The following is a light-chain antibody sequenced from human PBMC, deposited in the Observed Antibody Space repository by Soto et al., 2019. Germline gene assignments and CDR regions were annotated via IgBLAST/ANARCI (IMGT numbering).Light chain of an antibody. CDR1: QIISNNY. V-gene: IGKV3-20*01. CDR2: GAS. Sequence: EIVLTQSPGTLSVSPGERATLSCRASQIISNNYLAWYRQKSGQAPRLLIYGASTRATGTPDRVSGSGSGTDFTLTISTLEPEDFAVYYCKQYGHKRTFVKGTKLEIK. CDR3: KQYGHKRT. J-gene: IGKJ2*01.